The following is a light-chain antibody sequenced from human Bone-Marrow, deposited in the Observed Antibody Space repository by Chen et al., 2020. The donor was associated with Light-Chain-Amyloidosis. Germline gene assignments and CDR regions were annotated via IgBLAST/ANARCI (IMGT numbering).Light chain of an antibody. CDR3: QQYSTSPLT. CDR1: QSISSTY. V-gene: IGKV3-20*01. CDR2: GVS. Sequence: EIVLTQSPGTLSLSPGDRATLSCRTSQSISSTYLAWDQQKPGQAPRLLIYGVSSRATGIADRFSGSGSGTDFTLTISRLEPEDFAVYYRQQYSTSPLTFGGGTKVEIK. J-gene: IGKJ4*01.